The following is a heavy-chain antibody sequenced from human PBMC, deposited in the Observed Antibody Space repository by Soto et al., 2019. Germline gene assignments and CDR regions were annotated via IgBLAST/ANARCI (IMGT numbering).Heavy chain of an antibody. CDR3: ASDYCSSTSCYNPDY. J-gene: IGHJ4*02. D-gene: IGHD2-2*02. Sequence: GASVKVSCKASGYTFTSYGISWVRQAPGQGLEWMGWISAYNDNTNYAQKLQGRVAMTADTSQSTAYMELRSLTSDDTAVYYCASDYCSSTSCYNPDYWGQGTLVTVSS. CDR2: ISAYNDNT. V-gene: IGHV1-18*01. CDR1: GYTFTSYG.